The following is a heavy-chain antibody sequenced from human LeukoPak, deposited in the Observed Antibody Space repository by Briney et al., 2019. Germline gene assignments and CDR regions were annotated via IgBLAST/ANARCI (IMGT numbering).Heavy chain of an antibody. CDR2: IRYDGNNK. Sequence: PGGSLRLSCAASGFTFSTYGMHWVRQAPGKGLEWVAFIRYDGNNKYYADSVKGRFTISRDNSKNTLYLQMNSLRAEDTAVYYCAKPDEEYYYDSSGYPASSFDCWGQGTLVTVSS. D-gene: IGHD3-22*01. J-gene: IGHJ4*02. CDR1: GFTFSTYG. V-gene: IGHV3-30*02. CDR3: AKPDEEYYYDSSGYPASSFDC.